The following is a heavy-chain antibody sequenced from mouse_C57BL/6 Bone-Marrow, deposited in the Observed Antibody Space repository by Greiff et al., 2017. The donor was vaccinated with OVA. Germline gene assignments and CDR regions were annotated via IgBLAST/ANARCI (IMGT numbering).Heavy chain of an antibody. CDR2: IRNKANGYTT. CDR1: GFTFTDYY. Sequence: EVKLVESGGGLVQPGGSLSLSCAASGFTFTDYYMSWVRQPPGKALEWLGFIRNKANGYTTEYSASVKGRFTISRDNSQSILDLQMNALRAEDSATYYCASYSNDVDYWGQGTTLTVSS. CDR3: ASYSNDVDY. D-gene: IGHD2-1*01. V-gene: IGHV7-3*01. J-gene: IGHJ2*01.